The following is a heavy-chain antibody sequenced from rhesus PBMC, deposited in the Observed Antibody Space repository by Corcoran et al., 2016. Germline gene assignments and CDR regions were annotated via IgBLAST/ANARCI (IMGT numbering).Heavy chain of an antibody. CDR1: GGSISSNY. CDR3: ARWGYRNSLDV. Sequence: QVQLQESGPGLVKPSETLSLTCAVSGGSISSNYWSWIRRSPGKGLEWIGYIYGDSGPTSSNPPLKSRVTISTDTSKNQFSLKVSSVTAADTAVYYCARWGYRNSLDVWGRGVLVTVSS. CDR2: IYGDSGPT. D-gene: IGHD5-42*01. V-gene: IGHV4-147*01. J-gene: IGHJ5-2*02.